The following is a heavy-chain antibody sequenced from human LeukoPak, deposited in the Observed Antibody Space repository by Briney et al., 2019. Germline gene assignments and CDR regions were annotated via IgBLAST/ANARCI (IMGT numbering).Heavy chain of an antibody. V-gene: IGHV3-21*01. CDR2: ISSSSSYI. CDR1: GFTFSSYS. CDR3: ARSAAATNFDY. Sequence: GWSLRLSCAASGFTFSSYSMNWVRQAPGKGLEWVSSISSSSSYIYYADSVKGRFTISRDNAKNSLYLQMNSLRAEDTAVYYCARSAAATNFDYWGQGTLVTVSS. D-gene: IGHD6-25*01. J-gene: IGHJ4*02.